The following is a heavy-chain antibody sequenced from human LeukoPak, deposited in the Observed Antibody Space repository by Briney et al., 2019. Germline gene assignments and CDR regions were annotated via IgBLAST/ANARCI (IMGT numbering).Heavy chain of an antibody. CDR3: SRVSAGTSDGRNTFDI. CDR2: IRSSSSII. V-gene: IGHV3-48*04. J-gene: IGHJ3*02. Sequence: GGSLRLSCAASGFSFSSYSMNWVRQAPGKGLEWVSHIRSSSSIIYYGDSVKGRFTISRDNAKNTLYLQMNSLRADDTAVYYCSRVSAGTSDGRNTFDIWGQGTMVTVSS. D-gene: IGHD1-14*01. CDR1: GFSFSSYS.